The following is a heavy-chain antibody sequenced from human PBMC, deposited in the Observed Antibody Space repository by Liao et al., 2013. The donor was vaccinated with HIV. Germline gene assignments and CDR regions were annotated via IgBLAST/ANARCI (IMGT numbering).Heavy chain of an antibody. J-gene: IGHJ4*02. Sequence: QVQLQESGPGLVKPSETLSLTCAVSSGSISRYSWSWIRQPPGKGLEWIGSIYYSGSTYYNPSLKSRVTMSVDTSKNQFSLKLTSVTAEDTAVYYCARAGFGDLSVFDFWGLGIQVTVSS. CDR2: IYYSGST. D-gene: IGHD3-10*01. CDR3: ARAGFGDLSVFDF. V-gene: IGHV4-59*04. CDR1: SGSISRYS.